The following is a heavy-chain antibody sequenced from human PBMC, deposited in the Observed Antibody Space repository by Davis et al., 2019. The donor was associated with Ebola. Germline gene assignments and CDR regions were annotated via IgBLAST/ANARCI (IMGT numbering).Heavy chain of an antibody. CDR2: IYYSGST. CDR1: GGSISSSSYY. J-gene: IGHJ4*02. D-gene: IGHD1-26*01. Sequence: MPGGSLRLSCTVSGGSISSSSYYWGWIRQPPGKGLEWIGSIYYSGSTYYNPSLKSRVTISVDTSKNQFSLKLSSVTAADTAVYYCARGRRYSGSQRFWYWGQGTLVTVSS. V-gene: IGHV4-39*01. CDR3: ARGRRYSGSQRFWY.